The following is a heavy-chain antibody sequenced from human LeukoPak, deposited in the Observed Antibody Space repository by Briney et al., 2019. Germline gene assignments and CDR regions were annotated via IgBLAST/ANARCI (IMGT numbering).Heavy chain of an antibody. V-gene: IGHV3-23*01. Sequence: GGSLRLSCAASGFTFSSYAMSWVRQAPGKGLDCVSVISGSGGSTYYADSVKGRFTISRDNSKNTLYLQMNSLRAEDTAVYYCALRPVGGYFDYWGQGTLVTVSS. CDR1: GFTFSSYA. D-gene: IGHD1-26*01. CDR2: ISGSGGST. CDR3: ALRPVGGYFDY. J-gene: IGHJ4*02.